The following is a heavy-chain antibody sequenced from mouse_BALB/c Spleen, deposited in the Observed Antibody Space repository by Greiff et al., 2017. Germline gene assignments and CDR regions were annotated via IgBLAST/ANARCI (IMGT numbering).Heavy chain of an antibody. CDR2: ISTYYGNT. Sequence: VQLQQSGPELVRPGVSVKISCKGSGYTFTDYAMHWVKQSHAKSLEWIGVISTYYGNTNYNQKFKGKATMTVDKSSSTAYMELARLTSEDSAIYYCAPLTGDAMDYWGQGTSVTVSS. CDR3: APLTGDAMDY. V-gene: IGHV1-67*01. J-gene: IGHJ4*01. CDR1: GYTFTDYA.